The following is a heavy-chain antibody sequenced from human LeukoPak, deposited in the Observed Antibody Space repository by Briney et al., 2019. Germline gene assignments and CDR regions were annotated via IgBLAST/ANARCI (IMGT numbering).Heavy chain of an antibody. Sequence: RSSETLSLTCAVYGGSFSGYYWSWIRQPPGKGPEWIGEINHSGSTNYNPSLKSRVTISVDTSKNQFSLKLSSVTAAGTAVYYCARHGSSWYEKDYFDYWGQGTLVTVSS. CDR3: ARHGSSWYEKDYFDY. D-gene: IGHD6-13*01. CDR1: GGSFSGYY. CDR2: INHSGST. J-gene: IGHJ4*02. V-gene: IGHV4-34*01.